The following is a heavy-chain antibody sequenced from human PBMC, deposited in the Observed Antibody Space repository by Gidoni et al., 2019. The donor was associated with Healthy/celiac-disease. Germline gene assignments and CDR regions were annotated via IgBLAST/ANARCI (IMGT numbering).Heavy chain of an antibody. CDR3: TSGEGY. CDR1: GFTFSGSA. Sequence: EVQLVEYGGGLVQPGWSMKLSCAAFGFTFSGSAMHWVRQASGKGLEWVGRIRRKANSYATAYDASVKGRFTISRDDAKNTAYLQMNSLKTEDTAVYYCTSGEGYWGQGTLVTVSS. V-gene: IGHV3-73*02. CDR2: IRRKANSYAT. J-gene: IGHJ4*02.